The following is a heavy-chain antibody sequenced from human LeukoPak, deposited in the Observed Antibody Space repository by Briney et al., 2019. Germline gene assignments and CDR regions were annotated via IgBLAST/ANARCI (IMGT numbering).Heavy chain of an antibody. J-gene: IGHJ4*02. Sequence: GGSLRLSCTASGFTLTTYWLTWVRQAPGKGLEWVANIKPDGNEKYYVDSVKDRFTISRDNAENSLYLQMNSLRAEDTAIYYCATTSRTVTGLDYWGQGTLVTVSS. V-gene: IGHV3-7*01. CDR3: ATTSRTVTGLDY. CDR1: GFTLTTYW. D-gene: IGHD4-17*01. CDR2: IKPDGNEK.